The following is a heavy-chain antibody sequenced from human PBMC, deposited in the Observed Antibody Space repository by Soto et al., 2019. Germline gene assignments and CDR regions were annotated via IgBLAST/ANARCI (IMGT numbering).Heavy chain of an antibody. CDR3: ARMAATRLYYGMDV. CDR2: VFSNDEK. CDR1: GFSLTKPRMG. Sequence: QVTLKESGPVLVRPTETLTLTCTVSGFSLTKPRMGVSWIRQPPGKALEWLAHVFSNDEKSYTTSLKTRLTIFKDTSKSQVVLTLNNLDPVDTATYYGARMAATRLYYGMDVWGQGTTVTVSS. J-gene: IGHJ6*02. D-gene: IGHD6-13*01. V-gene: IGHV2-26*01.